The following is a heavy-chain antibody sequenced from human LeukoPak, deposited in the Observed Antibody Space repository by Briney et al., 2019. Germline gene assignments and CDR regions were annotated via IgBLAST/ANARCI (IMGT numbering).Heavy chain of an antibody. J-gene: IGHJ2*01. V-gene: IGHV3-13*04. CDR1: GFTFSSYD. D-gene: IGHD4-23*01. CDR2: IGTAGDT. Sequence: GGSLRLSCAASGFTFSSYDMHWVRQAPGKGLEWVSAIGTAGDTYYPGSVKGRFTISRENAKNSLYLQMNSLRAGDTAVYYCARTVTTVVTGVFWYFDLWGRGTLVTVSS. CDR3: ARTVTTVVTGVFWYFDL.